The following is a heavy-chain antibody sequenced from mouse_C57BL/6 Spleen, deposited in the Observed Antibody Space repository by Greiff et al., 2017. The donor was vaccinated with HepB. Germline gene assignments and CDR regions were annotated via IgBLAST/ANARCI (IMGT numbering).Heavy chain of an antibody. D-gene: IGHD2-10*01. V-gene: IGHV1-69*01. Sequence: QVQLQQPGAELVMPGASVKLSCKASGYTFTSYWMHWVKQRPGQGLEWIGEIDPSDSYTNHNQKFKGKSTLTVDKSSSTAYMQLSSLTSEDSAVYYCARSAYLNAMDYWGQGTSVTVSS. CDR3: ARSAYLNAMDY. CDR2: IDPSDSYT. CDR1: GYTFTSYW. J-gene: IGHJ4*01.